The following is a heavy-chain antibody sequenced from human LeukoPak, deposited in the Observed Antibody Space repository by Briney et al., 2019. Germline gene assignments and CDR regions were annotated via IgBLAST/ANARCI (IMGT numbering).Heavy chain of an antibody. Sequence: PSETLSLTCAVYGGSFSGYYWSWIRQPPGKGLEWIGEINHSGSTNYNPSLKSRVTISVDTSKNQFSLKLSSVTAADTAVYYCARIDLFYMDVWGKGTTVTVSS. CDR2: INHSGST. J-gene: IGHJ6*03. CDR3: ARIDLFYMDV. CDR1: GGSFSGYY. V-gene: IGHV4-34*01.